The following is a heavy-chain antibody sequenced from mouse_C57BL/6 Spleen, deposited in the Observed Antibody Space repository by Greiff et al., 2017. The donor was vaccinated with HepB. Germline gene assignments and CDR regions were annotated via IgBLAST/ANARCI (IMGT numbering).Heavy chain of an antibody. CDR2: IDPSDSYT. Sequence: QVQLQQPGAELVRPGTSVKLSCKASGYTFTSYWMHWVKQRPGQGLEWIGVIDPSDSYTNYNQKFTGKATLTVDTSSSTAYMQLSSLTSEDSAVYYCEMGSCDWDFDVWGTGTTVTVSS. CDR1: GYTFTSYW. J-gene: IGHJ1*03. V-gene: IGHV1-59*01. D-gene: IGHD1-1*02. CDR3: EMGSCDWDFDV.